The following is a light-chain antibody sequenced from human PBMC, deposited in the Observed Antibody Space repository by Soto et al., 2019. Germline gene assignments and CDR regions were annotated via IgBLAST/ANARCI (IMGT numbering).Light chain of an antibody. V-gene: IGKV1-39*01. J-gene: IGKJ2*01. Sequence: DIQMTPSPSSLSASVGDRVTITCRASQSISSYLNWYQQKPGKAPKLLIYAASSLQEGVPSRFSGGRSGTDLTLTISSLQHEDFATYYCQQSYSTPPFTFGRGTKLEIK. CDR3: QQSYSTPPFT. CDR1: QSISSY. CDR2: AAS.